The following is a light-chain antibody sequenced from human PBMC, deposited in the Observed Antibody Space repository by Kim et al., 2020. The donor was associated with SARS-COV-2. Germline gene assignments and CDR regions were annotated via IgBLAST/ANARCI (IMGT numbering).Light chain of an antibody. J-gene: IGKJ4*01. Sequence: ASVGDRVTITCRASQVISNWLAWHQQKPGKAPKLLIYAAARLQGGVPSRFSGGGSGTNFTLTISSLQPEDFATYYCQLANSFPLIFGGGTKVDIK. CDR3: QLANSFPLI. CDR1: QVISNW. CDR2: AAA. V-gene: IGKV1-12*01.